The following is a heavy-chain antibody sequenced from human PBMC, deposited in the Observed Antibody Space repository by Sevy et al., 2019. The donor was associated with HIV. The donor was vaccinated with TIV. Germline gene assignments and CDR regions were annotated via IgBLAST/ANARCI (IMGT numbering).Heavy chain of an antibody. CDR1: GGSISSGVYY. CDR2: IYYSGST. J-gene: IGHJ4*02. Sequence: SETLSLTCTVSGGSISSGVYYWSWIRQHPGKGLEWIGYIYYSGSTYYNPSLKSRVTISVDTSKNQFSLKLSSVTAADTAVYYCARYYDFWSGCGFDYWGQGTLVTVSS. CDR3: ARYYDFWSGCGFDY. D-gene: IGHD3-3*01. V-gene: IGHV4-31*03.